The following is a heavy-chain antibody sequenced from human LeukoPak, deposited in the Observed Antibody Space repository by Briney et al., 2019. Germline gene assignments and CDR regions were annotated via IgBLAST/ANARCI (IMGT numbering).Heavy chain of an antibody. CDR3: ARGYDFWSGYLDYYYYYGMDV. D-gene: IGHD3-3*01. CDR1: GGSFSGYY. Sequence: PSETLSLTCAVYGGSFSGYYWSWLRQPPGKGLEWIGEINHSGSTNYNPSLKSRVTTSVDTSKNQFSLKLSSVTAADTAVYYCARGYDFWSGYLDYYYYYGMDVWGQGTTVTVSS. J-gene: IGHJ6*02. V-gene: IGHV4-34*01. CDR2: INHSGST.